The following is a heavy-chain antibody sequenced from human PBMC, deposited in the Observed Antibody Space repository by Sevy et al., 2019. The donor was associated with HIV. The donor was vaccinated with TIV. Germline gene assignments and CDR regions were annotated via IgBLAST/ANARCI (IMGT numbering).Heavy chain of an antibody. CDR2: INPNSGGT. D-gene: IGHD3-22*01. V-gene: IGHV1-2*02. CDR3: ASGYYYDSSGYLYYYYYGMDV. CDR1: GYTFTGYY. Sequence: ASVKVSCKASGYTFTGYYMHWVRQAPGQGPEWMGWINPNSGGTNYAQTFQRRVTMTRDTSISTAYMELSRLRSDDTAVYYCASGYYYDSSGYLYYYYYGMDVWGQGTTVTVSS. J-gene: IGHJ6*02.